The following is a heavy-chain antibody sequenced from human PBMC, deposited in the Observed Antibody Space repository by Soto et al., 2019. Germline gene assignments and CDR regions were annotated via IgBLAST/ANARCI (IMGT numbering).Heavy chain of an antibody. CDR3: ARNDFWSGYFLDY. V-gene: IGHV4-31*03. Sequence: QVQLQESGPGLVKPSQTLSLTCTVSGGSISSGGYYWSWIRQHPGKGLEWIGYIYYRGSTYYNPSLKSRVTISVDTSKNQFSLKLSSVTAADTAVYYCARNDFWSGYFLDYWGQGTLVTVSS. D-gene: IGHD3-3*01. CDR1: GGSISSGGYY. J-gene: IGHJ4*02. CDR2: IYYRGST.